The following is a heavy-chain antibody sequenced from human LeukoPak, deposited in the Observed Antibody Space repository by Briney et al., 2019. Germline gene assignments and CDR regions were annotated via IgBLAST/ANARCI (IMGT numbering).Heavy chain of an antibody. Sequence: PGGSLRLSCAASGFTFSSYAMSWVRQAPGKGLEWVSGISGSGGSTYYADSVKGRFTISRDNSKNTLYLQMNSLRAEDTAVYYCAREARWQLLLEWFDPWGQGTLVTVSS. D-gene: IGHD2-15*01. CDR3: AREARWQLLLEWFDP. J-gene: IGHJ5*02. V-gene: IGHV3-23*01. CDR2: ISGSGGST. CDR1: GFTFSSYA.